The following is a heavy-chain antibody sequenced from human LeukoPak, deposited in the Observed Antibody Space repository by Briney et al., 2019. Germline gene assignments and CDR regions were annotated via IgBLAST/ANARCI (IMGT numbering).Heavy chain of an antibody. V-gene: IGHV1-2*02. CDR1: GYTFTGYY. J-gene: IGHJ3*02. CDR3: AREGYDILTEADDAFDI. Sequence: GASVKVSCKASGYTFTGYYMHWVRQAPGQGLEWMGWINPNSGGTNYAQKFQGRVTLTRDTSISTAYMELSRLGSDDTAVYYCAREGYDILTEADDAFDIWGQGTMVTVSS. D-gene: IGHD3-9*01. CDR2: INPNSGGT.